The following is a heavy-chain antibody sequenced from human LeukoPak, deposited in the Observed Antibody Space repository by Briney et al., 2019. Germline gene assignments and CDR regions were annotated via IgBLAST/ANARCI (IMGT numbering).Heavy chain of an antibody. J-gene: IGHJ4*02. CDR1: GFTFDDYT. CDR3: AKDMGSSSSSWWSFDY. V-gene: IGHV3-43*01. CDR2: ISWDGGRT. D-gene: IGHD6-13*01. Sequence: GGSLRLSCAASGFTFDDYTMHWVRQAPGKGLEWVSLISWDGGRTDYADSVKGRFNISRDNNKNSLYLQMNSLRTEDTALYYCAKDMGSSSSSWWSFDYGGQGTPVTVSS.